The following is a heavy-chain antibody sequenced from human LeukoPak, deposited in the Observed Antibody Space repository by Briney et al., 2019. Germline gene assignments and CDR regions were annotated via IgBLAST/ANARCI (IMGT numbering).Heavy chain of an antibody. CDR1: GFTFSSYE. CDR2: ISSSGGTI. Sequence: PGGSLRLSCAASGFTFSSYEMNWVRQAPGKGLEWVSYISSSGGTIYYADSVKGRFTISRDNAKNSLYLQMNSLRAEDTAVYYCARAQWLRLVDYWGQGTLVTVSS. D-gene: IGHD5-12*01. V-gene: IGHV3-48*03. CDR3: ARAQWLRLVDY. J-gene: IGHJ4*02.